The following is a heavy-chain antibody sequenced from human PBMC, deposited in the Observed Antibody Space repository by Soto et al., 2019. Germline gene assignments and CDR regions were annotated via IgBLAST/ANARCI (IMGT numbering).Heavy chain of an antibody. Sequence: QVQLQQWGAGLLKPSETLSLTCAVYGGSFSGYYWSWIRQPPGKGLEWIGEINHSGSTNYNPSLKRRVTISVDTSKNQFSLKLSSVTAADTAVYYCARGGSGSYHLTGIYYYGMDVWGQGTTVTVSS. V-gene: IGHV4-34*01. CDR1: GGSFSGYY. D-gene: IGHD3-10*01. CDR3: ARGGSGSYHLTGIYYYGMDV. CDR2: INHSGST. J-gene: IGHJ6*02.